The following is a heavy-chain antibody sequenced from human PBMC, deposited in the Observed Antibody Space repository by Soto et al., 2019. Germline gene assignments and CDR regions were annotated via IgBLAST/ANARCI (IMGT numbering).Heavy chain of an antibody. CDR1: GFAFNTYW. D-gene: IGHD2-15*01. Sequence: EVQLVESGGGLVQPGGSLRLSCAAYGFAFNTYWMHWVRQAPGKGLVWVSRINNNGSTTTYADSVKGRFTISRDNAKNTLYLQMNSLRAEDTAMYSCTRDGGGNFYYGMDVWGQGTTVTVSS. CDR2: INNNGSTT. CDR3: TRDGGGNFYYGMDV. V-gene: IGHV3-74*01. J-gene: IGHJ6*02.